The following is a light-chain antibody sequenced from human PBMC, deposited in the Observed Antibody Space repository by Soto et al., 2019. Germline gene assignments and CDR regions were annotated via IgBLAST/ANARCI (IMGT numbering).Light chain of an antibody. J-gene: IGKJ1*01. CDR3: QQYNSYVT. CDR2: GAS. Sequence: DSKITESPSTLSATAGGRVTITGRASQSISSWLAWYQQKPVKAPKLLIYGASNLRSGVPPRFSGSGSGTEFTLTISSLQPDDFGTYYCQQYNSYVTFAQGTKVDI. V-gene: IGKV1-5*01. CDR1: QSISSW.